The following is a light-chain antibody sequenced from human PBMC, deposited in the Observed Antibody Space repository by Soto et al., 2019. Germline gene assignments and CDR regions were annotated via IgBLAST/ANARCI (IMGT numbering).Light chain of an antibody. J-gene: IGLJ1*01. CDR1: SSDVGGYNY. CDR2: EVS. V-gene: IGLV2-14*01. CDR3: CSYVGATTYV. Sequence: QSVLTQPASVSGSPGQSITISCTGTSSDVGGYNYVSWYQHHPGKAPKLMIYEVSNRPSGVSNRFSGAISGSTASLTISGLQAEDEADYYCCSYVGATTYVFGSGTKVTVL.